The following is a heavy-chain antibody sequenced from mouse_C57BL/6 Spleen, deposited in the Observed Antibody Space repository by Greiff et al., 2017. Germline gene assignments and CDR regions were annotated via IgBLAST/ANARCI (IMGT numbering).Heavy chain of an antibody. D-gene: IGHD1-1*01. J-gene: IGHJ1*03. CDR3: ATSGYYGSSRYFDV. CDR1: GFTFTDYY. Sequence: EVQGVESGGGLVQPGGSLSLSCAASGFTFTDYYMSWVRQPPGKALEWLGFIRNKANGYTTEYSASVKGRFTISRDNSQSILYLQMNALRAEDSATYYCATSGYYGSSRYFDVWGTGTTVTVSS. V-gene: IGHV7-3*01. CDR2: IRNKANGYTT.